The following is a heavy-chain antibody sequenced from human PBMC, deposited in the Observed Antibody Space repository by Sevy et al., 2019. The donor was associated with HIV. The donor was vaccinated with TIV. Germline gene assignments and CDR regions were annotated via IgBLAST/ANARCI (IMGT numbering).Heavy chain of an antibody. J-gene: IGHJ4*02. CDR1: GGPFSSYA. CDR3: ARDVTWGRKAVAFDT. V-gene: IGHV1-69*05. D-gene: IGHD2-15*01. CDR2: IIPISGTP. Sequence: ASVKVSCTASGGPFSSYALSWVRQAPGQGLDWVGGIIPISGTPNYAQKFQGRLTITTDDSTSTSYMELSNLRSEDTAVYFCARDVTWGRKAVAFDTWGPGTLVTASS.